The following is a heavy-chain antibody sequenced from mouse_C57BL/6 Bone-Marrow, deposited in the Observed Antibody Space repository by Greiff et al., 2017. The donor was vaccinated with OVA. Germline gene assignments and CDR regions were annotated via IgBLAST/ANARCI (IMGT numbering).Heavy chain of an antibody. CDR1: GYAFSSSW. J-gene: IGHJ4*01. CDR3: ARLDPPRDY. CDR2: IYPGDGDT. Sequence: VKLMESGPELVKPGASVKISCKASGYAFSSSWMNWVKQRPGKGLEWIGRIYPGDGDTNYNGKFKGKATLTADKSSSTAYMQLSSLTSEDSAVYFCARLDPPRDYWGQGTSVTVSS. V-gene: IGHV1-82*01.